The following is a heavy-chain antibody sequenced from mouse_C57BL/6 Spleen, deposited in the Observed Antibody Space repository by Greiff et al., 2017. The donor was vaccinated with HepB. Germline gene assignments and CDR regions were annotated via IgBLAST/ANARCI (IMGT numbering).Heavy chain of an antibody. D-gene: IGHD1-1*01. CDR2: INPSNGGN. V-gene: IGHV1-53*01. J-gene: IGHJ2*01. CDR1: GYTFTSYW. Sequence: VQLQQPGTELVKPGASVKLSCKACGYTFTSYWMHWVKQMPGQGLEWIGDINPSNGGNNYNEKFKSKATLTVDKYSSTAYMQLSSLTSEDSAVYYCARCDYYCSSYYWGQGTTLTVSS. CDR3: ARCDYYCSSYY.